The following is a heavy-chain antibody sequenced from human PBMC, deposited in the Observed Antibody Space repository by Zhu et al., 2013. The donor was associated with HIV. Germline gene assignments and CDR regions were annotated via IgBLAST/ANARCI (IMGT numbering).Heavy chain of an antibody. V-gene: IGHV1-2*02. Sequence: QVHLVQSGAEVKKPGASVKVSCKASEYTFTGYYIHWVRQAPGQGLEWMGWINPNTGDTYYAQNFQGRVSMTRDASISTADMELTSLTSDDTAVYYCAREGWSPXGYSEWLVLLDYWGQGTLVTGLL. D-gene: IGHD6-19*01. J-gene: IGHJ4*02. CDR3: AREGWSPXGYSEWLVLLDY. CDR2: INPNTGDT. CDR1: EYTFTGYY.